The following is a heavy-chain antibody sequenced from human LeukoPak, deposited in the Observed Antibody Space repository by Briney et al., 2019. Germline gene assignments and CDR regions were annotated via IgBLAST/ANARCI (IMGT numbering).Heavy chain of an antibody. CDR2: INPSGGST. CDR1: GYTFTSYN. Sequence: GASVKVSCKASGYTFTSYNMHWVRQAPGRGLEWMGIINPSGGSTSYAQKFQGRVTMTRDTSTSTVYMELSSLRSEDTAVYYCAKGDSAAPKDPWGQGTPVTVSS. CDR3: AKGDSAAPKDP. V-gene: IGHV1-46*01. D-gene: IGHD6-13*01. J-gene: IGHJ5*02.